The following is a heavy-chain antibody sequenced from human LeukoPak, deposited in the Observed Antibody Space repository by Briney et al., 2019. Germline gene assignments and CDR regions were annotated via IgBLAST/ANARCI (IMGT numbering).Heavy chain of an antibody. CDR3: AKGTESGWYAYFDY. CDR2: IWYDGGNK. Sequence: GRSLRLFCAAPGFTFSHYGMHWVRQAPGKGLEWVAVIWYDGGNKYFADSVKGRFTISRDNSKNTVYLQMNTLRVEDTAVYYCAKGTESGWYAYFDYWGQGTLVTVSS. D-gene: IGHD6-19*01. CDR1: GFTFSHYG. V-gene: IGHV3-33*06. J-gene: IGHJ4*02.